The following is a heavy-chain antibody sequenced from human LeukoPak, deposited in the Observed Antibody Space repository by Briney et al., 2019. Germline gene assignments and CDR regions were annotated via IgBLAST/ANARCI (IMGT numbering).Heavy chain of an antibody. CDR1: GYSFTSYW. CDR3: ATAAILPIAAAAHAPDY. Sequence: GESLKIPCKGSGYSFTSYWIGWVRQMPGKGLEWMGIIYPGDSDTRYSPSFQGQVTISADKSISTAYLQWSSLKASDTAMYYCATAAILPIAAAAHAPDYWGQGTLVTVSS. J-gene: IGHJ4*02. D-gene: IGHD6-13*01. CDR2: IYPGDSDT. V-gene: IGHV5-51*01.